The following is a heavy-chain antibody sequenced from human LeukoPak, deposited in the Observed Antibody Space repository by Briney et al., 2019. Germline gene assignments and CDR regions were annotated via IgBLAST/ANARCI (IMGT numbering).Heavy chain of an antibody. CDR2: INPNSGGT. Sequence: ASVKVSCKASGYTFTGYYMHWVRRAPGQGLEWMGWINPNSGGTNYAQKFQGRVTMTRDTSISTAYMELSRLRSDDTAVYYCARAGYSGYDSFDYWGQGTLVTVSS. CDR1: GYTFTGYY. J-gene: IGHJ4*02. D-gene: IGHD5-12*01. CDR3: ARAGYSGYDSFDY. V-gene: IGHV1-2*02.